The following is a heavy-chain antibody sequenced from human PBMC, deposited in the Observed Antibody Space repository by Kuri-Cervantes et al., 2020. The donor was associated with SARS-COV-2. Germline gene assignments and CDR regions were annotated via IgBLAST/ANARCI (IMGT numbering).Heavy chain of an antibody. J-gene: IGHJ5*02. Sequence: GSLRLSCTVSGGSISSYYRGWIRQPPGKGLEWIGSIYYSGSTYYNPSLKSRVTISVDTSKNQFSLKLSSVTAADTAVYYCARQMMSSITIFGVVITRNWFDPWGQGTLVTVSS. CDR3: ARQMMSSITIFGVVITRNWFDP. CDR2: IYYSGST. V-gene: IGHV4-39*01. CDR1: GGSISSYY. D-gene: IGHD3-3*01.